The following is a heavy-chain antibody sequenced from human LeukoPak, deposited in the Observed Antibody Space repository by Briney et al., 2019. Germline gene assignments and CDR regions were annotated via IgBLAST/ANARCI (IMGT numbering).Heavy chain of an antibody. D-gene: IGHD2-2*01. V-gene: IGHV3-21*01. Sequence: PGGSLRLSCAASGFSFSAYSINWVRQAPGKGLEWVSSISPSSSYIYYADSVQGRFIISGDNSKNSLYLQMNSLRAEDTAVYYCARGRGCSSMSCYPDYWGQGTLVTVSS. CDR2: ISPSSSYI. CDR1: GFSFSAYS. J-gene: IGHJ4*02. CDR3: ARGRGCSSMSCYPDY.